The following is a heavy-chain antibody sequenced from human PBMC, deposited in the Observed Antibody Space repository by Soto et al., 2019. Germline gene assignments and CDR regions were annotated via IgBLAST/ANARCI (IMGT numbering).Heavy chain of an antibody. J-gene: IGHJ4*02. CDR1: GYTFTSYA. V-gene: IGHV1-18*01. D-gene: IGHD1-1*01. CDR3: ARDVNSWTFDY. CDR2: ISAYNGNT. Sequence: QVQLVQSGAEVKKPGASVKVSCKASGYTFTSYAISWVRQAPGQGLEWMGWISAYNGNTKYAQKVQGRVTMTTDTSTSPAYMELRSLRSDDTAVYYSARDVNSWTFDYWGQGTLVTVSS.